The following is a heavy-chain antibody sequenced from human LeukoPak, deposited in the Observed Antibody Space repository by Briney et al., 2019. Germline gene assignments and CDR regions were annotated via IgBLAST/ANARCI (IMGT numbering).Heavy chain of an antibody. J-gene: IGHJ4*02. Sequence: PVGSLILSCAASGFTFSSYAVSWVRQAPGEGLEWVSAISGSGGSTYYADSVKGRFTISRDNSKNTLYLQMNSLRAEDTAVYYCAKSSLDSGYDDDYWGQGTLVTVSS. CDR1: GFTFSSYA. D-gene: IGHD5-12*01. CDR3: AKSSLDSGYDDDY. V-gene: IGHV3-23*01. CDR2: ISGSGGST.